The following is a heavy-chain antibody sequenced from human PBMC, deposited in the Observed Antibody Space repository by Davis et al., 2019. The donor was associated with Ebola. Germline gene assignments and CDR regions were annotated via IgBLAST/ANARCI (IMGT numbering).Heavy chain of an antibody. CDR2: LGLSADT. Sequence: GESLKISCAASGFVFSNYVMSWVRRAPGKGLEWVSTLGLSADTYYADSVKGRFTISRDNSKNTLHLQINSLRVEDTAIYYCAKDTSNVWFDVWGQGTMVTVAS. CDR3: AKDTSNVWFDV. D-gene: IGHD6-19*01. J-gene: IGHJ3*01. CDR1: GFVFSNYV. V-gene: IGHV3-23*01.